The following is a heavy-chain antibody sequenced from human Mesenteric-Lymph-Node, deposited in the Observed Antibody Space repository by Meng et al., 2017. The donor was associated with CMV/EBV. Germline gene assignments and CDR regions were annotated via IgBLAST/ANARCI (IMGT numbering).Heavy chain of an antibody. D-gene: IGHD5-12*01. Sequence: SGFTFSSYTMHWVRQAPGKGLEYVSAISSNGDSTYYADSVKGRFTISRDNSKNTLFLQMGSLRAEDMALYYCARARAYSGYDPPDCWGQGTLVTVSS. CDR2: ISSNGDST. V-gene: IGHV3-64*02. J-gene: IGHJ4*02. CDR3: ARARAYSGYDPPDC. CDR1: GFTFSSYT.